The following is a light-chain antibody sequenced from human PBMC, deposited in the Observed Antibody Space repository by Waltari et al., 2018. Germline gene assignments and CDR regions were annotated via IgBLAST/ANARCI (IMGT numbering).Light chain of an antibody. J-gene: IGKJ4*01. V-gene: IGKV1-NL1*01. CDR3: QQYYSTLLT. Sequence: DIQMTQSPSSLSASVGDTVTITCRASQSISSWLAYYQQKPGKAPKLLIYAASRLEGGVPSRFSGRGSGTDYTLTINSLQPEDFATYYCQQYYSTLLTFGGGTKVEIK. CDR2: AAS. CDR1: QSISSW.